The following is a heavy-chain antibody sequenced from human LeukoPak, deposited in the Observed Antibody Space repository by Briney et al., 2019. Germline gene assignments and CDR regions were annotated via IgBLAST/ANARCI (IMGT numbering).Heavy chain of an antibody. CDR3: ARRTDGYYFDY. D-gene: IGHD5-24*01. V-gene: IGHV5-51*01. Sequence: GESLKISCKTSGYSFTSYWIGWVRQMPGKGLEWMGIIYPGDSDTTYSPSFQGQVTISVDKSISIAYLQWSSLKASDTAMYYCARRTDGYYFDYWGQGTLVTVSS. J-gene: IGHJ4*02. CDR1: GYSFTSYW. CDR2: IYPGDSDT.